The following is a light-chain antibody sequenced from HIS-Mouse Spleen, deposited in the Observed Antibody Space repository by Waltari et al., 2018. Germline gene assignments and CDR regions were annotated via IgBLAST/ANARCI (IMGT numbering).Light chain of an antibody. CDR2: WAS. V-gene: IGKV4-1*01. J-gene: IGKJ1*01. CDR3: QQYYSTPT. CDR1: QSVLYSSNNKNY. Sequence: DIVMTQYPDSRSASLGERATINCNSSQSVLYSSNNKNYLAWYQQKPGQPPKLLIYWASTRESGVPDRFSGSGSGTDFTLTISSLQAEDVAVYYCQQYYSTPTFGQGTKVEIK.